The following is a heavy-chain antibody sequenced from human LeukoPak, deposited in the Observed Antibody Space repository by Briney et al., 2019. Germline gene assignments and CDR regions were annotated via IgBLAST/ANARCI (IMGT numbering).Heavy chain of an antibody. Sequence: SETLSLTCTVSGGSISSGDYYWSWIRQPPGKGLGWIGYIYYSGSTYYNPSLKSRVTISVDTSKNQFSLKLSSVTAADTAVYYCARVDRITMIVVGDAFDIWGQGTMVTVSS. J-gene: IGHJ3*02. CDR3: ARVDRITMIVVGDAFDI. D-gene: IGHD3-22*01. CDR2: IYYSGST. CDR1: GGSISSGDYY. V-gene: IGHV4-30-4*01.